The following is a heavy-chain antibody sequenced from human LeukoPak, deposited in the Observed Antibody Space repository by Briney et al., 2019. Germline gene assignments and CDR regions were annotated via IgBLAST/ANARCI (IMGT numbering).Heavy chain of an antibody. V-gene: IGHV1-3*01. J-gene: IGHJ4*02. D-gene: IGHD6-19*01. Sequence: ASVKVSCKASGYTFTSYAMHWVRQAPGQRLEWMGWINAGNGNTKYSQKFQGRVTITRDTSASTAYMELSSLRSEDTAVYYCAILGAESGSGRPDFDYWGQGTLVTVSS. CDR2: INAGNGNT. CDR3: AILGAESGSGRPDFDY. CDR1: GYTFTSYA.